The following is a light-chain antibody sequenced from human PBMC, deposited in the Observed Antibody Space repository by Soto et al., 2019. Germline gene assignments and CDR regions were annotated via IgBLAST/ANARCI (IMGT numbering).Light chain of an antibody. CDR1: QSISSW. CDR3: QKYNSAPPFT. CDR2: KAS. V-gene: IGKV1-5*03. Sequence: DVQMTQSPSTLSASVGDRVTITCRASQSISSWLAWYQQKPGKAPKLLIYKASSLESGVPSRFSGSGSGTDFTLTISSLQPADDATYYCQKYNSAPPFTFGQGTRLEIK. J-gene: IGKJ5*01.